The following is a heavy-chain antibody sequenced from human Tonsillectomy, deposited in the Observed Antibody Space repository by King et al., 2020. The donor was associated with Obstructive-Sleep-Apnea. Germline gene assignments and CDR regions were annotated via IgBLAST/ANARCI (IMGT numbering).Heavy chain of an antibody. CDR3: ARGSGAAAVNWFDP. CDR2: INHSGST. CDR1: GRSFSDYY. Sequence: VQLQQWGAGLLAPSETLSPTCAVFGRSFSDYYWSWIRQPPGKGLEWIGEINHSGSTNYNPSLKSRVTISVDTSKNQFSLKLNSVTAADTAVYYCARGSGAAAVNWFDPWGQGTLVTVSS. V-gene: IGHV4-34*01. J-gene: IGHJ5*02. D-gene: IGHD6-13*01.